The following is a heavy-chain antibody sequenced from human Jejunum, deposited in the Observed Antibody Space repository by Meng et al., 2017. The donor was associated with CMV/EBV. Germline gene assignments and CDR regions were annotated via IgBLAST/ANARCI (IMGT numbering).Heavy chain of an antibody. J-gene: IGHJ4*02. Sequence: CFGGWTRQPPEKVMEWIASISCSGSSYYDPALTYYDPSLESRVTIAVDKSKDQFSLRLTSVIVADTAIYYCARLGFYYGSGSYFDYWGQGILVTVSS. CDR2: ISCSGSSYYDPALT. D-gene: IGHD3-10*01. CDR1: CF. V-gene: IGHV4-39*01. CDR3: ARLGFYYGSGSYFDY.